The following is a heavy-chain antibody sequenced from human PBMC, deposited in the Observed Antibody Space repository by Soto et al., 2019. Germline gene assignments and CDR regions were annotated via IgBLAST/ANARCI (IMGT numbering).Heavy chain of an antibody. J-gene: IGHJ1*01. V-gene: IGHV3-15*07. CDR3: TTAHYDYIWGSYLHPA. CDR2: IKSKTDGGTT. Sequence: GGSLILSCAASGFTFSNAWMNWVRQAPGKGLEWVGRIKSKTDGGTTDYAAPVKGRFTISRDDSKNTLYLQMNSLKTEDTAVYYCTTAHYDYIWGSYLHPAWGQGTLVTVSS. D-gene: IGHD3-16*02. CDR1: GFTFSNAW.